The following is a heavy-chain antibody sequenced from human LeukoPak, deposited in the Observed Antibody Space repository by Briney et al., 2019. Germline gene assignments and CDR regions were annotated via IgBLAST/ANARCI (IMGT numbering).Heavy chain of an antibody. V-gene: IGHV1-18*01. CDR2: INSNSHNT. D-gene: IGHD5-12*01. CDR1: GYTFTSYG. Sequence: ASVKVSCKASGYTFTSYGISWVRQAPGQGLEWMGWINSNSHNTNYAQKLQGRVTMTTDISTSTAYMELRSLRSDDTAVYYCARTYSGYGAKNWFDPWGQGTLVSVSS. J-gene: IGHJ5*02. CDR3: ARTYSGYGAKNWFDP.